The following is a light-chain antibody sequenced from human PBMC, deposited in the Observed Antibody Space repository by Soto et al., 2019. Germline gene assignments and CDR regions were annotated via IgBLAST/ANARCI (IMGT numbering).Light chain of an antibody. CDR2: DAS. V-gene: IGKV1-33*01. CDR3: QHYGEVVT. Sequence: DVQITQSPSSLSASVGDRVTITCQATQDIRHNITWSQQKPGKAPKVLIYDASNLETAVPSRFSGSGDGTDFTFDISSLQPEDCATYDWQHYGEVVTFGGGPMVDIK. CDR1: QDIRHN. J-gene: IGKJ4*01.